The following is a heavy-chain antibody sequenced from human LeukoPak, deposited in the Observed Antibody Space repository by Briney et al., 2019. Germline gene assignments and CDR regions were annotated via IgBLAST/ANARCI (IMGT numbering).Heavy chain of an antibody. CDR1: GYTFTSYA. J-gene: IGHJ5*02. CDR3: ARGGHSSGWSPFDP. CDR2: INAGNGNT. D-gene: IGHD6-19*01. Sequence: ASVKVSCKASGYTFTSYAMHWVRQAPGQRPEWMGWINAGNGNTKYSQKFQGRVTITRDTSASTAYMELSSLRSEDTAVYYCARGGHSSGWSPFDPWGQGTLVTVSS. V-gene: IGHV1-3*01.